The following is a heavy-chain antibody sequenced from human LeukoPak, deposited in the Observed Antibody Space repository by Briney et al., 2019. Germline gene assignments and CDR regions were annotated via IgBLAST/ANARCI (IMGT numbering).Heavy chain of an antibody. CDR2: INIGGTNT. Sequence: GGSLRLSCAASGFTFSDYYMSWIRQAPGKGLEWLSYINIGGTNTHYADSVKGRFTISRDNARKSLYLEMNNLRAEDTAVYYCATDGAGFDTWGQGVLVTVSS. CDR3: ATDGAGFDT. J-gene: IGHJ5*02. CDR1: GFTFSDYY. V-gene: IGHV3-11*01.